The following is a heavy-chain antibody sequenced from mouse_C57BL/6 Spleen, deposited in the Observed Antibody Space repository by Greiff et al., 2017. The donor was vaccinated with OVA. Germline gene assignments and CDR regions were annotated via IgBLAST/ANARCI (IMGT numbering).Heavy chain of an antibody. CDR3: ARGNWDAYYYYY. Sequence: EVKLMESGGGLVKPGGSLKLSCAASGFTFSDYGMHWVRQAPEKGLEWVAYISSGSRTIYYADTVKGRFPISSDKAENTLCLQMTNLRTADTAMYYCARGNWDAYYYYYWGQGTTLTVSS. D-gene: IGHD4-1*01. J-gene: IGHJ2*01. CDR2: ISSGSRTI. CDR1: GFTFSDYG. V-gene: IGHV5-17*01.